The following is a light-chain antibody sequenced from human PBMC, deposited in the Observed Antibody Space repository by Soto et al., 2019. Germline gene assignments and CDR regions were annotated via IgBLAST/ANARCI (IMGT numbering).Light chain of an antibody. CDR3: QQYGRSPFT. CDR2: GAS. J-gene: IGKJ3*01. V-gene: IGKV3-20*01. Sequence: EIVLTQSPGTLSLSPGERATLSCRASQSVSSNNLAWYQQRPGQAPRVVIYGASTRATGIPERFSGSGSGADFTLTISRLEPEDFAEYYCQQYGRSPFTFGPGTKVDI. CDR1: QSVSSNN.